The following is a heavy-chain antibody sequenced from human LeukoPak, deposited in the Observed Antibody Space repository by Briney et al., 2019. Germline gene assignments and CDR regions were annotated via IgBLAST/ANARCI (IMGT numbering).Heavy chain of an antibody. CDR2: ISGSGANT. J-gene: IGHJ4*02. Sequence: PGGSLRLPCAASGFTFSNYAMSWVRQAPGKGLERVSSISGSGANTYYADSVKGRFTISRDNSKNTLYLQMNSLRAEDTAVYYCTRVYDSSGYYYYFDYWGQGTLVTVSS. D-gene: IGHD3-22*01. V-gene: IGHV3-23*01. CDR3: TRVYDSSGYYYYFDY. CDR1: GFTFSNYA.